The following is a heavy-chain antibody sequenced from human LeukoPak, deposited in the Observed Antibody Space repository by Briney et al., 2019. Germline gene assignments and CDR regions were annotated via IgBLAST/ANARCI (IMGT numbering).Heavy chain of an antibody. CDR1: GFTFSSYA. CDR2: ISYDGSNK. Sequence: GRSLRLSCAASGFTFSSYAMHWVRQAPGKGLEWVAVISYDGSNKYYADSVKGRFTISRDNSKNTLYPQMNSLRAEDTAVYYCAGDYYDSSGKDAFDIWGQGTMVTVSS. D-gene: IGHD3-22*01. V-gene: IGHV3-30-3*01. CDR3: AGDYYDSSGKDAFDI. J-gene: IGHJ3*02.